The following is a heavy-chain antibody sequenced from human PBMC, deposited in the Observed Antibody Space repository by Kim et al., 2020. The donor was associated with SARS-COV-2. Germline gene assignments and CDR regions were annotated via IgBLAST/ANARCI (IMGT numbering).Heavy chain of an antibody. V-gene: IGHV3-11*06. Sequence: GGSLRLSCAASGFTFSDYYMSWIRQAPGKGLEWVSYISSSSSYTNYADSVKGRFTISRDNAKNSLYLQMNSLRAEDTAVYYCASLLADIDYWGQGTLVTVSS. D-gene: IGHD6-19*01. CDR1: GFTFSDYY. J-gene: IGHJ4*02. CDR3: ASLLADIDY. CDR2: ISSSSSYT.